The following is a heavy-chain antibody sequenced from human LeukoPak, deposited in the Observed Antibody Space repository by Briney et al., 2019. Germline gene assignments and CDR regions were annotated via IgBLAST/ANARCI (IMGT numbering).Heavy chain of an antibody. V-gene: IGHV3-74*01. J-gene: IGHJ5*02. Sequence: GGSLRLSCAASGFTFSRYWMHWVRQAPGKGLVWVSRINTDGSRTTYADSVKGRFTISRDNAKNTVYLQMNSLRAEDTAVYYCARVALGSYNWFDPWGQGTLVTVSS. D-gene: IGHD3-10*01. CDR1: GFTFSRYW. CDR2: INTDGSRT. CDR3: ARVALGSYNWFDP.